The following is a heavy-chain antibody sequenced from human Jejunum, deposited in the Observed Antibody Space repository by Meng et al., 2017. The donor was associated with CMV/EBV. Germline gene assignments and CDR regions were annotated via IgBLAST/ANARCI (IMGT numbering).Heavy chain of an antibody. D-gene: IGHD1-26*01. V-gene: IGHV1-3*01. CDR1: GYTFTHYP. CDR3: ARVEVGITSGDY. CDR2: ISAYNGNT. Sequence: QVQLVQAGAEVKRPGASVKVSCKASGYTFTHYPIHWVRQAPGQRLEWMGWISAYNGNTNYAQTLQGRLTMTTDTSTSTAYMELRSLRSDDTAVYYCARVEVGITSGDYWGQGTLVTVSS. J-gene: IGHJ4*02.